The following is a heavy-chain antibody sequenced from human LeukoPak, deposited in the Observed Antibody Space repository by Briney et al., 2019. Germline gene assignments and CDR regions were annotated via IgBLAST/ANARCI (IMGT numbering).Heavy chain of an antibody. V-gene: IGHV3-66*02. CDR1: GFTVSSNY. J-gene: IGHJ4*02. CDR2: IYSGDST. D-gene: IGHD2/OR15-2a*01. CDR3: ARDFPRGIKETSD. Sequence: GGSLRLSCAASGFTVSSNYMSWVRQAPGKGLEWVSVIYSGDSTYYADSVKGRFTISRDNSKNTLYLQMNSLRAEDTAVYYCARDFPRGIKETSDWGQGTLVTVSS.